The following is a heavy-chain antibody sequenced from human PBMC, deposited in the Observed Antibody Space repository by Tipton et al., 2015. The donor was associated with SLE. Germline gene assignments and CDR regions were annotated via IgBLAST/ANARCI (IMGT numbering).Heavy chain of an antibody. CDR2: INHRGST. CDR1: GGSFSGYY. CDR3: ARHATYYAILTGYSPHWYFDL. Sequence: TLSLTCSVYGGSFSGYYWSWIRLPPGTGLGWFGDINHRGSTNYNPSLKSRATISGDTSKNQFSLKLSSVTAADTAVYYCARHATYYAILTGYSPHWYFDLWGRGTLVTVSS. D-gene: IGHD3-9*01. J-gene: IGHJ2*01. V-gene: IGHV4-34*01.